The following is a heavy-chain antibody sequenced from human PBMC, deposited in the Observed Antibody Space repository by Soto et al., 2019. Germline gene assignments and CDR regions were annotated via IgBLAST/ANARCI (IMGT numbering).Heavy chain of an antibody. D-gene: IGHD6-13*01. J-gene: IGHJ4*02. CDR1: GCTFSSSA. CDR2: TSGSGASA. Sequence: EVQLLESGGGLVQPGGSLRLSCAASGCTFSSSAMSWVRQAPGKGLEWVSSTSGSGASAYYADSVKGRFTSSRDNSKNTLFLQMNSLRAEDTAVYYCAKRTPELGMNYWGQGTLVKVSS. V-gene: IGHV3-23*01. CDR3: AKRTPELGMNY.